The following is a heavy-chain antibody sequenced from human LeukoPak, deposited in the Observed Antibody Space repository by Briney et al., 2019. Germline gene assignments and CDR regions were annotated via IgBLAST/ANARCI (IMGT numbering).Heavy chain of an antibody. V-gene: IGHV4-38-2*02. CDR2: IHYSGYT. Sequence: SETLSLTCTVSGYSISSDYYWGWIRQPPGKGLEWIGSIHYSGYTYYNPSLKSRVTKSVDMSKNQFSLKLSSVTAADTAVYYCARGHLGYSSGSDNWGQGTLVTVSS. CDR3: ARGHLGYSSGSDN. D-gene: IGHD6-19*01. CDR1: GYSISSDYY. J-gene: IGHJ4*02.